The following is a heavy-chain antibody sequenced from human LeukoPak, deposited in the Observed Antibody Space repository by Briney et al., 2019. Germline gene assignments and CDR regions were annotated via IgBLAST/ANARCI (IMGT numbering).Heavy chain of an antibody. CDR3: ASYQSSTNFDY. Sequence: SAEVSCKASGGTFSSYTISWVRQAPGQGLEWMGRIIPILGVANYAQKFQGRVTITADKSTSTAYMELSSLRSEDTAVYYCASYQSSTNFDYWGQGTLVTVSS. J-gene: IGHJ4*02. CDR2: IIPILGVA. CDR1: GGTFSSYT. V-gene: IGHV1-69*02. D-gene: IGHD2-2*01.